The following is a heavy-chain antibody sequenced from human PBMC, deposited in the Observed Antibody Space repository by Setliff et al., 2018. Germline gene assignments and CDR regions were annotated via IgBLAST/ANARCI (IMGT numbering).Heavy chain of an antibody. CDR2: DRGYYK. CDR3: AREGLTGPVVISVAYYFDS. J-gene: IGHJ4*02. D-gene: IGHD2-21*01. CDR1: GFTFNDYG. Sequence: GSLRLSCKTSGFTFNDYGIQWVRQAPGKGLEWVASDRGYYKYYADSVRGRLTVSRDESKNTVFLEMNSLRVDDTATYYCAREGLTGPVVISVAYYFDSWGQGTVVTVSS. V-gene: IGHV3-30*19.